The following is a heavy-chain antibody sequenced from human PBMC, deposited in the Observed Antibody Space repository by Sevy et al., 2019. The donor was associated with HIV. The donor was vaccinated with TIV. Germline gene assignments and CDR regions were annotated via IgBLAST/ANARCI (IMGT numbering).Heavy chain of an antibody. Sequence: ASVKVSCKASGYSFTSYGITWVRQAPGRGLEWMGWISTLNTNYAQKLQGRVTLTTDTSTSTVYMELRSLRSDDTAVYYCARAPSGSQGPGQYFQHWGQGTLVTVSS. D-gene: IGHD1-26*01. CDR1: GYSFTSYG. V-gene: IGHV1-18*01. CDR2: ISTLNT. J-gene: IGHJ1*01. CDR3: ARAPSGSQGPGQYFQH.